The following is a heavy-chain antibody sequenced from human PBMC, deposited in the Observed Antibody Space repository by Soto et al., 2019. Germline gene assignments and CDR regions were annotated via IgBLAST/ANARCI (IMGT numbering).Heavy chain of an antibody. J-gene: IGHJ4*02. CDR3: AAGGGLPRYY. D-gene: IGHD5-12*01. CDR1: GGSISSGGYS. CDR2: IYQSGST. V-gene: IGHV4-30-2*01. Sequence: QLQLQESGSGLVKPSQTLSLTCAVSGGSISSGGYSWSWIRQPPGKGLEWIGYIYQSGSTYYNPSLKSRVTISVDTSKNQFSLKLSSVTAADTAVYYCAAGGGLPRYYWGQGTLVTVSS.